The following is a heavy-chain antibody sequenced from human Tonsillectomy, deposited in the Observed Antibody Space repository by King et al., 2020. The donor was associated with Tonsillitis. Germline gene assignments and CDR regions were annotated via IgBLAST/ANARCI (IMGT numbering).Heavy chain of an antibody. CDR1: GFTFSSYA. CDR3: AKDGAAAAIGDFDY. J-gene: IGHJ4*02. CDR2: IYSGGSST. V-gene: IGHV3-23*03. D-gene: IGHD6-13*01. Sequence: QLVQSGGGLVQPGGSLRLYCAASGFTFSSYAMSWVRQAPGKGLEWVSIIYSGGSSTYYADSVKGRITISTDNSKNTLYLQMNSLRAEDTAVYYCAKDGAAAAIGDFDYWGQGTLVTVSS.